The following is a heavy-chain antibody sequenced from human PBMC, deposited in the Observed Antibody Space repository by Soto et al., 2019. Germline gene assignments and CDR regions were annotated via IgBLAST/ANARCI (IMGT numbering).Heavy chain of an antibody. CDR2: IKSKTDGGTT. J-gene: IGHJ4*02. CDR3: ATGPPFDY. CDR1: GGSFNIAW. Sequence: KPSETLSLTCSVYGGSFNIAWMSWVRQSPGKGLEWVGLIKSKTDGGTTDYVAPVKDRFTISRDDSKNMLYLQMNSLKTEDTAVYYCATGPPFDYWGQGTQGTVSS. V-gene: IGHV3-15*01.